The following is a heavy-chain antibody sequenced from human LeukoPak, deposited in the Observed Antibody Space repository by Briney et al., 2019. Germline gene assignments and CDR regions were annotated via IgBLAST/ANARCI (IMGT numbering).Heavy chain of an antibody. V-gene: IGHV1-69*06. D-gene: IGHD3-16*02. J-gene: IGHJ3*02. CDR2: IIPIFGTA. CDR1: GGTFSSYA. Sequence: SVTVSCKASGGTFSSYAISWVRQAPGQGLEWMGGIIPIFGTANYAQKFQGRVTITADKSTSTAYMELSSLRSEDTAVYYCARGRIMITFGGVIVPDAFDIWGQGTMVTVSS. CDR3: ARGRIMITFGGVIVPDAFDI.